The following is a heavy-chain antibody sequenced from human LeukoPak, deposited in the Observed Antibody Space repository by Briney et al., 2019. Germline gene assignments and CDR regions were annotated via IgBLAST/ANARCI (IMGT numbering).Heavy chain of an antibody. V-gene: IGHV3-11*04. J-gene: IGHJ6*03. Sequence: GSLRLSCAASGFTFSDYYMSWIRQAPGKGLEWVSYISSSGSTIYYADSAKGRFTISRDNAKNSLYLQMNSLRAEDTAVYYCARDKAEYCGGDCYPYYYYYMDVWGKGTTVTVSS. CDR3: ARDKAEYCGGDCYPYYYYYMDV. CDR1: GFTFSDYY. D-gene: IGHD2-21*02. CDR2: ISSSGSTI.